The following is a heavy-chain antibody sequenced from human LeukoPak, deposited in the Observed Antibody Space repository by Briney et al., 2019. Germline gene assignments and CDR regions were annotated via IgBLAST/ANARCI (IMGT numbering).Heavy chain of an antibody. D-gene: IGHD1-1*01. V-gene: IGHV1-46*01. Sequence: ASVKVSCKASGYTFTSYYMHWVRQAPGQGLEWMGIINPSGGSTSYAQKFQGRVTMTRDMSTSTVYMELSSLRSEDTAVYYCARDLSYTTAHYFTTGAREPWSPSPQ. CDR3: ARDLSYTTAHYFTT. CDR1: GYTFTSYY. J-gene: IGHJ4*02. CDR2: INPSGGST.